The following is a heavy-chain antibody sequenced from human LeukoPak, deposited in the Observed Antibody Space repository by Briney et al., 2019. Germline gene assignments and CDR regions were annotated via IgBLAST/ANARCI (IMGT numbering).Heavy chain of an antibody. J-gene: IGHJ4*02. V-gene: IGHV3-7*01. CDR1: GFTFSSHW. D-gene: IGHD5-12*01. CDR2: IKKDGSEK. CDR3: ASIVYSGYDSNDY. Sequence: GGSLRLSCAASGFTFSSHWMSWVRQAPGKGLEWVANIKKDGSEKYYVDAVKGRFTISRDNAKTSLYLQMNSLRAEDTAVYYCASIVYSGYDSNDYWGQGTLVTVSS.